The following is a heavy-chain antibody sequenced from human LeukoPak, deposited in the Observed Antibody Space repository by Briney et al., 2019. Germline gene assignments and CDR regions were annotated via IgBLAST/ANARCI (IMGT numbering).Heavy chain of an antibody. D-gene: IGHD3-3*01. V-gene: IGHV1-58*02. Sequence: ASVKVSCEASGFTFTSSAMQWVRQARGQRLEWIGWIVVGSGNTNYAQKFQERVTITRDMSTSTAYMELSSLRSEDTAVYYCAASATGYDFWTPFDPWGQGTLVTVSS. CDR1: GFTFTSSA. CDR2: IVVGSGNT. J-gene: IGHJ5*02. CDR3: AASATGYDFWTPFDP.